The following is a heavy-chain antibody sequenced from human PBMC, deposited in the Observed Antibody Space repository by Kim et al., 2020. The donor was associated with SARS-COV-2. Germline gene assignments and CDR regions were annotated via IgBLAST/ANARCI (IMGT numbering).Heavy chain of an antibody. CDR1: GGSFSGYY. CDR3: ARAQGPPHRDWFDP. J-gene: IGHJ5*02. CDR2: INHSGST. Sequence: SQTLSLTCAVYGGSFSGYYWSWIRQPPGKGLEWIGEINHSGSTNYNPSLKSRVTISVDTSKNQFSLKLSSVTAADTAVYYCARAQGPPHRDWFDPWGQGTLVTVSS. V-gene: IGHV4-34*01.